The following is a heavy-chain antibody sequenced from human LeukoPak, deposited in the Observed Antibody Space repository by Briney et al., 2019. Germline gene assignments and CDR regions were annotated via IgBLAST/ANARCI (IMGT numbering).Heavy chain of an antibody. D-gene: IGHD3-10*01. Sequence: GGSLRLSCAASGFTFSSYSMNWVRQAPGKGLEWVSSISSSSSYIYYADSVKGRFTFSRDNAKNSLYLQMNSLRAEDTAVYYCARNYGSGSYGDYWGQGTLVTVSS. CDR1: GFTFSSYS. V-gene: IGHV3-21*01. CDR3: ARNYGSGSYGDY. J-gene: IGHJ4*02. CDR2: ISSSSSYI.